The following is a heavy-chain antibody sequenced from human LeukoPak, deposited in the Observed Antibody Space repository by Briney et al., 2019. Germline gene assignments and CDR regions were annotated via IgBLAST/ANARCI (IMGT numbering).Heavy chain of an antibody. CDR3: AREVGTPQAFDI. CDR2: ISGSGDNT. CDR1: GFTFSSYA. J-gene: IGHJ3*02. Sequence: PGGSLRLSCAASGFTFSSYAMSWVRQAPGKGLEWVSGISGSGDNTYYADSVKGRFTISRDNSKNSLYLQMNSLKAEDTAIYYCAREVGTPQAFDIWGQGTMVTVSS. V-gene: IGHV3-23*01. D-gene: IGHD1-26*01.